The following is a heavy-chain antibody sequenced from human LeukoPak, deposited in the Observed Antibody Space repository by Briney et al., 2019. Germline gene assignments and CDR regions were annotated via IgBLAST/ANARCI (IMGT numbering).Heavy chain of an antibody. Sequence: GGSLRLSCAASGFTFSSYSMNWVRQAPGKGLEWVSSISSSSSYIYYADSVKGRFTISRDNAKNSLYLQMNSLRAEDTAVYYCARDRGSSWYYFDYWGQGTLVTVSS. CDR2: ISSSSSYI. CDR3: ARDRGSSWYYFDY. CDR1: GFTFSSYS. V-gene: IGHV3-21*01. D-gene: IGHD6-13*01. J-gene: IGHJ4*02.